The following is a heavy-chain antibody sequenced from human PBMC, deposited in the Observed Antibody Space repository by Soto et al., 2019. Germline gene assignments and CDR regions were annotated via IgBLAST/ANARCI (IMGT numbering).Heavy chain of an antibody. CDR2: IYDGDSA. CDR3: ARGSSWSWFDP. J-gene: IGHJ5*02. CDR1: GGYISGYY. Sequence: PSETLSLTCSVSGGYISGYYWSWIRQPPGKGLEWIGYIYDGDSANYNPSLKSRVIISVDTSRNQFSLRLSSVTAADTAVYYCARGSSWSWFDPWGQGTLVTVSS. D-gene: IGHD6-13*01. V-gene: IGHV4-59*01.